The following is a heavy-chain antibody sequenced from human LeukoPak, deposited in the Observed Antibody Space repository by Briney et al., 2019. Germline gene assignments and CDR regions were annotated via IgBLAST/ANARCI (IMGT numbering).Heavy chain of an antibody. CDR2: ISGSGGST. V-gene: IGHV3-23*01. CDR3: AKFSLRDGDYVIRAFDI. J-gene: IGHJ3*02. CDR1: GFPFNAYW. Sequence: QPGGSLRLSCAASGFPFNAYWMTWVRQAPGKGLEWVSAISGSGGSTYYADSVKGRFTISRDNSKNTLYLQMNSLRAEDTAVYYCAKFSLRDGDYVIRAFDIWGQGTMVTVSS. D-gene: IGHD4-17*01.